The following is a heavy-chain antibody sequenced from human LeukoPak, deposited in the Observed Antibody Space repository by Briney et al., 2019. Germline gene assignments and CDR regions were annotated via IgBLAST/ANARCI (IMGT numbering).Heavy chain of an antibody. D-gene: IGHD2-8*02. CDR3: GRGRWSATGSPQFDH. CDR1: GYIFIDYY. Sequence: ASVKVSCKTSGYIFIDYYLHWVRQAPGQGLEWLGWIFPYNGDTNYAEKFQGRVTMTRNTSISTAYMELSSLRSDDTAVYYCGRGRWSATGSPQFDHWGQATLVTVSS. V-gene: IGHV1-2*02. CDR2: IFPYNGDT. J-gene: IGHJ5*02.